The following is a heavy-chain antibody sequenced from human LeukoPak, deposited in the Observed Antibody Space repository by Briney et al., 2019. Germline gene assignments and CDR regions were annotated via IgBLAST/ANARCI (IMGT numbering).Heavy chain of an antibody. Sequence: PGGSLRLSCAASGFTFSSSWMSWVRQAPGKGLEWVSAISGSGGSTYYADSVKGRFTISRDNSKNTLYLQMNSLRAEDTAVYYCAKVADYYYGMDVWGQGTTVTVSS. J-gene: IGHJ6*02. CDR2: ISGSGGST. CDR1: GFTFSSSW. CDR3: AKVADYYYGMDV. D-gene: IGHD2-15*01. V-gene: IGHV3-23*01.